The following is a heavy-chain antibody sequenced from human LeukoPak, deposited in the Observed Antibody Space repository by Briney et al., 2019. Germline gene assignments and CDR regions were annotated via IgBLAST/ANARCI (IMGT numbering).Heavy chain of an antibody. Sequence: GGSLRLSCAASGFTFSSYGMHWVRQAPGKGLEWVAVISYDGSNKYYADSVKGRFTISRDNSKNTLYLQMNSLRAEDTAVYYCARDLYNYDSSGSGMDVWGQGTTVTVSS. CDR3: ARDLYNYDSSGSGMDV. CDR2: ISYDGSNK. D-gene: IGHD3-22*01. CDR1: GFTFSSYG. J-gene: IGHJ6*02. V-gene: IGHV3-30*03.